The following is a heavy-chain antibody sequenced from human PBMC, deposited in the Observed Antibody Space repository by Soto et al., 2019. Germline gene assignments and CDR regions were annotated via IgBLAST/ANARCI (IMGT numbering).Heavy chain of an antibody. Sequence: PGGSLRLSCAASGFTFSYSAMSWVRQAPGKGLEWVAVISYDGSNKYYADSVKGRFTISRDNSKNTLYLQMNSLRAEDTAVYYCAKDNGYSSSWYSYYYYYGMDVWGQGTTVTVSS. J-gene: IGHJ6*02. CDR2: ISYDGSNK. D-gene: IGHD6-13*01. CDR1: GFTFSYSA. V-gene: IGHV3-30*18. CDR3: AKDNGYSSSWYSYYYYYGMDV.